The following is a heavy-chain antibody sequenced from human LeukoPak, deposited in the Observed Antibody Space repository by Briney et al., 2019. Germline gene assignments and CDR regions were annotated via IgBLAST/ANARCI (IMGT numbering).Heavy chain of an antibody. CDR1: GGSISSTYYY. V-gene: IGHV4-39*01. D-gene: IGHD1-20*01. CDR2: FYYTGST. Sequence: SETLSLTCTVSGGSISSTYYYWGWIRQPPGKGLEWIGSFYYTGSTYYKPSLKSRVTISVDTSKNQFSLKLSSVTAADTAVYYCARRNWLNWYFDLWGRGTLVTVSS. CDR3: ARRNWLNWYFDL. J-gene: IGHJ2*01.